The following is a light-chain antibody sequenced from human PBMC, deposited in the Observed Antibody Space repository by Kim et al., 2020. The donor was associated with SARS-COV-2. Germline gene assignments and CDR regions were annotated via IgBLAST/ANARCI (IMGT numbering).Light chain of an antibody. CDR2: STN. CDR3: VLYMGSGIWV. CDR1: SGSVSTSYY. Sequence: GGTVTLTCGLSSGSVSTSYYPSWYPQTPGQAPRTLIYSTNARSSGVPDRFSGSILGNKAALTITGAQADDESDYYCVLYMGSGIWVFGGGTQLTVL. V-gene: IGLV8-61*01. J-gene: IGLJ3*02.